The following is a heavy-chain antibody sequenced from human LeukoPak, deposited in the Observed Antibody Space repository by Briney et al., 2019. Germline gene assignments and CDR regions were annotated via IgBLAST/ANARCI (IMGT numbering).Heavy chain of an antibody. V-gene: IGHV4-59*01. CDR2: IYYSGST. CDR3: ARGIGAAGTFDY. CDR1: GGSISSYY. J-gene: IGHJ4*02. Sequence: PSETLSLTCTVSGGSISSYYWSWIRQPPGKGLEWIGYIYYSGSTNYNPSLKSRVTISVDTSKNQFSLKLSSVTAADTAVYYCARGIGAAGTFDYWGQGTLVTVSS. D-gene: IGHD6-13*01.